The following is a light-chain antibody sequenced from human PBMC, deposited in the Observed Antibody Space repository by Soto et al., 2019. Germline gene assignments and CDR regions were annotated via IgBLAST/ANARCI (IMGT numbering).Light chain of an antibody. V-gene: IGKV1-5*01. CDR3: QQYNTYST. CDR2: DAS. CDR1: QSISSW. J-gene: IGKJ5*01. Sequence: DIQMTQSPSTLSASVGDRVTSTCRASQSISSWLAWYQQKPGKAPKLLIYDASSLESGVPSRFSGSGSGTEFTLTISSLQPDDFATYYCQQYNTYSTFGQGTRLEIK.